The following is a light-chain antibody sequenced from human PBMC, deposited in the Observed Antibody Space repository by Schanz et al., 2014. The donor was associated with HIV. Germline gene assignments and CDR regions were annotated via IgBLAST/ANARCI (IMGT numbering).Light chain of an antibody. CDR1: QDIGND. Sequence: DIQMTQSPSSQSASVGDRVTITCRASQDIGNDLGWYQQKPGQAPKRLIYAASNLQSGVPSRFIGSGSGTEFTLTISSLQSEDFATYSCQQSYSIPFTFGPGTKLDIK. CDR2: AAS. CDR3: QQSYSIPFT. V-gene: IGKV1-17*01. J-gene: IGKJ3*01.